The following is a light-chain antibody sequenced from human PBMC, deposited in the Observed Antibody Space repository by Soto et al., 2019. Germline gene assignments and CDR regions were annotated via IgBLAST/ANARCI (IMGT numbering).Light chain of an antibody. J-gene: IGLJ2*01. CDR1: SSDVGGYIL. CDR2: EGS. Sequence: QAVLTQPASVSGSPGQSITISCTGTSSDVGGYILVSWYQQEPGKAPKLMIYEGSKRPSGVSNRFSGSKSGNTASLTISGLQAEDEAQYYCCAYVGGDTYLIVGGGTKLTVL. V-gene: IGLV2-23*01. CDR3: CAYVGGDTYLI.